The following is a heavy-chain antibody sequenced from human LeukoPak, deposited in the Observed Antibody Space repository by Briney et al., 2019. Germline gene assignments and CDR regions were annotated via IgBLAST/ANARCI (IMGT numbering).Heavy chain of an antibody. J-gene: IGHJ3*02. CDR1: GVSISSNSYY. D-gene: IGHD1-26*01. CDR2: IYYSGST. V-gene: IGHV4-39*07. CDR3: ARLGGYGNDAFDI. Sequence: SETLSLTCTVSGVSISSNSYYWGWIRQPPGKGLEWIGTIYYSGSTNYNPSLKSRVTISVDTSKNQFSLKLSSVTAADTAVYYCARLGGYGNDAFDIWGQGTMVTVSS.